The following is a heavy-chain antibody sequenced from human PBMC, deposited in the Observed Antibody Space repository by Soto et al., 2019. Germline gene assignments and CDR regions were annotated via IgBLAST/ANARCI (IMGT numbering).Heavy chain of an antibody. CDR3: ARRWGGVFDI. V-gene: IGHV4-59*08. J-gene: IGHJ3*02. Sequence: QVQLQESGPGLVKPSETLSLTCTVSGGSXXXXXXXXXRXXXGKGMESIGYIYYSGSTNYNPSLKSRVTIXXDTTKXQXSLXLSSXTAXDTAVYYCARRWGGVFDIWGQGTMVTVSS. D-gene: IGHD1-26*01. CDR1: GGSXXXXX. CDR2: IYYSGST.